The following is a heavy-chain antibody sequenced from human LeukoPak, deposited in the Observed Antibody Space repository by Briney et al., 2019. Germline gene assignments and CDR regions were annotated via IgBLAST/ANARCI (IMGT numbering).Heavy chain of an antibody. Sequence: GGSLRLSCAASGFTVSSNFMTWVRQAPGKGLEWVSVIYSGGSTYYADSVKDRFTISRDNSKNMPYLQMNSLRAEDTAVYYCARGGDSLHYWGQGTLVTVSS. CDR2: IYSGGST. V-gene: IGHV3-66*01. CDR1: GFTVSSNF. J-gene: IGHJ4*02. CDR3: ARGGDSLHY. D-gene: IGHD3-10*01.